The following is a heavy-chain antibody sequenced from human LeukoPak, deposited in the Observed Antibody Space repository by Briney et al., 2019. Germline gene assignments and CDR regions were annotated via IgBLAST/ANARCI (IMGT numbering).Heavy chain of an antibody. CDR2: IYSGGTT. D-gene: IGHD3-16*01. CDR3: ASGGPSGP. Sequence: PGGSLRLSCAASGFTVNSNYMSWVRQAPGKGLEWVSAIYSGGTTYYADSVRGRFTISRDNCKNTLYLQMNSLRGEDTAVYYCASGGPSGPWGQGTLVTVSS. CDR1: GFTVNSNY. J-gene: IGHJ5*02. V-gene: IGHV3-53*01.